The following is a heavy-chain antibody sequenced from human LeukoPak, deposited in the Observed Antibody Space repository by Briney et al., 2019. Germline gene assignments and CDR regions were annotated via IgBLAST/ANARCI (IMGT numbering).Heavy chain of an antibody. CDR2: IMPILGIA. V-gene: IGHV1-69*04. CDR3: ARDLSAWSGTKNFDY. Sequence: ASVKVSCKASGGTFSSYAISWVRQAPGQGLEWMGRIMPILGIANYAQKFQGRVTITADKSTSTAYMELSSLRSEDTAVYYCARDLSAWSGTKNFDYWGQGTLVTVSS. D-gene: IGHD3-3*01. J-gene: IGHJ4*02. CDR1: GGTFSSYA.